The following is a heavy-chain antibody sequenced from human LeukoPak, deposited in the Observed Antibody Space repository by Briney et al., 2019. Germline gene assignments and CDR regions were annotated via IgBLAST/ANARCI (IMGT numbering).Heavy chain of an antibody. J-gene: IGHJ6*02. CDR2: INPNSGGT. CDR1: GYTFTGYY. V-gene: IGHV1-2*06. Sequence: ASVKVSCKASGYTFTGYYMHWVRQAPGQGLEWMGRINPNSGGTNYAQKFQGRVTMTRDTSISTAYMELSRLRSDDTAVYYCAREESVPQYHYYYGMDVWGQGTTVTVSS. CDR3: AREESVPQYHYYYGMDV. D-gene: IGHD3-10*01.